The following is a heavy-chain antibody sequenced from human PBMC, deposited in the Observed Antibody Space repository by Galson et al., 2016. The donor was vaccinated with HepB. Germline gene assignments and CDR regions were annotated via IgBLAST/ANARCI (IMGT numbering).Heavy chain of an antibody. CDR2: ISYDGTKK. V-gene: IGHV3-30*03. CDR1: GFTFSNYA. D-gene: IGHD4-17*01. CDR3: ARTYGDYFGAYFFDH. Sequence: SLRLSCAASGFTFSNYAMHWVRQAPGKGLEWVATISYDGTKKYYADSVKGRFTISRDNSENTVYLQMNRLRAEDTAIYYWARTYGDYFGAYFFDHWGQGILVAVSS. J-gene: IGHJ4*02.